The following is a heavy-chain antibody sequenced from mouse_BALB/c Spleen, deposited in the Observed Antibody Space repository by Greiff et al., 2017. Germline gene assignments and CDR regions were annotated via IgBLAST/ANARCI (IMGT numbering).Heavy chain of an antibody. Sequence: EVQRVESGGGLVQPGGSRKLSCAASGFTFSSFGMHWVRQAPEKGLEWVAYISSGSSTIYYADTVKGRFTISRDNPKNTLFLQMTSLRSEDTAMYYCARYYGSSPYAMDYWGQGTSVTVSS. V-gene: IGHV5-17*02. D-gene: IGHD1-1*01. CDR2: ISSGSSTI. CDR1: GFTFSSFG. J-gene: IGHJ4*01. CDR3: ARYYGSSPYAMDY.